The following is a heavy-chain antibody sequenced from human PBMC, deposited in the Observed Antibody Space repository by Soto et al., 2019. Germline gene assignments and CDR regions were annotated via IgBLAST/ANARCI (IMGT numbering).Heavy chain of an antibody. J-gene: IGHJ6*02. CDR2: ISGIGGSS. D-gene: IGHD6-13*01. V-gene: IGHV3-23*01. CDR1: GFAFSTYA. CDR3: AKVTKRAAAGRYEYYKYGMDV. Sequence: LRLSCAASGFAFSTYAMTWVRQAPGKGLEWVSVISGIGGSSYYAASVKGRFTISRDNSKNTLFLQMNGLRAEDTAVYYCAKVTKRAAAGRYEYYKYGMDVWGQGTTVTVSS.